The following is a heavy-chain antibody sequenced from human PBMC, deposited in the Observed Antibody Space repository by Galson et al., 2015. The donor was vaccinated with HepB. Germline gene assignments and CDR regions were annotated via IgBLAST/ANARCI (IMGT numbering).Heavy chain of an antibody. D-gene: IGHD3-22*01. Sequence: SLRLSCAASGFTFSTYTMHWVRQAPGKGLEWVAVISYDGSNKYYADSVKGRFTISRDNAKNSLYLQMNSLRAEDTAVYYCARDSPAYYYDSSGYFLHAPQGDYWGQGTLVTVSS. V-gene: IGHV3-30-3*01. CDR3: ARDSPAYYYDSSGYFLHAPQGDY. CDR2: ISYDGSNK. J-gene: IGHJ4*02. CDR1: GFTFSTYT.